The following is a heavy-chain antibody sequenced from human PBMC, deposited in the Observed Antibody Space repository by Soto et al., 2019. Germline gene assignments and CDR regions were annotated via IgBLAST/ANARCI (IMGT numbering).Heavy chain of an antibody. CDR2: ISYDGSNK. Sequence: QVQLVESGGGVVQPGRSLRLPCAASGFTFSSYGMHWVRQAPGKGLEWVAFISYDGSNKYYADSVKGRFTISRDNSKNTLYLQMNSLRAEDTAVYYCAKSGYSYVTEYYFDYWGQGTLVTVSS. CDR3: AKSGYSYVTEYYFDY. J-gene: IGHJ4*02. D-gene: IGHD5-18*01. CDR1: GFTFSSYG. V-gene: IGHV3-30*18.